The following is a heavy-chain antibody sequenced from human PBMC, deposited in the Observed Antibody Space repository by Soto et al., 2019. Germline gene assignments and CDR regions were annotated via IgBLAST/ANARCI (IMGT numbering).Heavy chain of an antibody. J-gene: IGHJ4*02. CDR2: IGTAGDT. V-gene: IGHV3-13*01. CDR3: ARGQEVGAHFFDS. Sequence: VGSLRLSCEASGFTFSGFDMHWVGQPTGKGLEWVSTIGTAGDTYYAVSVKGRFTISRDNAKNSLSLQMNSLRAGDTAVYFCARGQEVGAHFFDSWGQGTQVTVSS. CDR1: GFTFSGFD. D-gene: IGHD2-15*01.